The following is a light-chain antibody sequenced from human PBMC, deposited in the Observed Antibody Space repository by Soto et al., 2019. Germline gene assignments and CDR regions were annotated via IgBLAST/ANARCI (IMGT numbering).Light chain of an antibody. CDR1: QSVDSN. CDR2: GAS. V-gene: IGKV3D-15*02. J-gene: IGKJ1*01. CDR3: QQFQSSLRT. Sequence: EIVMTQSPATLSVSPGDGATLSCRASQSVDSNLAWYQQKPGQTPRLLMYGASTRPTGIPARFSGSGSGTEFTLTISGLEPEDFAVYFCQQFQSSLRTFGQGTRVEV.